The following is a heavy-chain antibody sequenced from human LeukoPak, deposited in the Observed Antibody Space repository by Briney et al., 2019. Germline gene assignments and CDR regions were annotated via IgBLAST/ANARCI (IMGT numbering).Heavy chain of an antibody. D-gene: IGHD3-16*01. CDR3: ARESLPYYDYVWGSSGMDV. Sequence: GGSLRLSCAASGFTFSSYGMHWVRQAPGKGLEWVAVIWYDGSNKYYADSVKGRFTISRDNSKNTLYLQMNSLRAEDAAVYYCARESLPYYDYVWGSSGMDVWGQGTTVTVSS. CDR1: GFTFSSYG. CDR2: IWYDGSNK. V-gene: IGHV3-33*01. J-gene: IGHJ6*02.